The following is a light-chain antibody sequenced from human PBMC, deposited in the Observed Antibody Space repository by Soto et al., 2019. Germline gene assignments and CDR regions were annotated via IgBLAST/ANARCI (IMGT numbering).Light chain of an antibody. J-gene: IGKJ2*01. CDR3: QQYNNWPYT. Sequence: EIVMTQSPATLAVSPGERAALSCRASQSVSSNFAWYQQKPGQAPRLLIYGASSRATGTPARFSGSGSGTEFTLTISSLQYEDFAVYYCQQYNNWPYTFGLGTKLEIK. V-gene: IGKV3-15*01. CDR2: GAS. CDR1: QSVSSN.